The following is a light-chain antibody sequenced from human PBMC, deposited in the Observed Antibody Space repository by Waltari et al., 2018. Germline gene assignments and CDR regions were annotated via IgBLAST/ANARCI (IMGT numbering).Light chain of an antibody. CDR1: QSAASIY. V-gene: IGKV3-20*01. CDR3: QQYGDSPLYT. CDR2: GAS. J-gene: IGKJ2*01. Sequence: EYVLTQSPGTLSLSPGERATLSCRASQSAASIYLAWYQQKPGQAPRLLIYGASNRATGIPDRFSGSGSGKDFTLTISILEPEDFAVYYWQQYGDSPLYTFGRGTKLEIK.